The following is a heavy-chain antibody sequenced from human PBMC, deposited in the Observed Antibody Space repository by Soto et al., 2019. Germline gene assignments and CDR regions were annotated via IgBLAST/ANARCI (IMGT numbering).Heavy chain of an antibody. J-gene: IGHJ6*01. V-gene: IGHV3-23*01. CDR1: GLTFSSYA. CDR3: AKYWQEVSGFGMDV. Sequence: EVQLLESGGGLVQPGGSLRLSCVASGLTFSSYAMSWVRQVPGKGLEWVSVISSGGGSTYYADSVKGRFTISRDNSKNTFYLRMNNLRADDTAVYFCAKYWQEVSGFGMDVWGQGTTVTVSS. CDR2: ISSGGGST. D-gene: IGHD2-15*01.